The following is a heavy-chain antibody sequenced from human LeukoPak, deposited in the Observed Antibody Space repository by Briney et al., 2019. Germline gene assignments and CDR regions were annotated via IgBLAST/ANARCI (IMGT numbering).Heavy chain of an antibody. CDR2: IRSKAYGGTT. J-gene: IGHJ3*02. Sequence: GGSLRLSCTASGFTFGDYAMSWVRQAPGKGLEWVGFIRSKAYGGTTEYAASVKGRFTISRDDSKSIAYLQMNSLKTEDTAVYYCTREGHQLWSYDAFDIWGQGTMVTVSS. V-gene: IGHV3-49*04. D-gene: IGHD5-18*01. CDR1: GFTFGDYA. CDR3: TREGHQLWSYDAFDI.